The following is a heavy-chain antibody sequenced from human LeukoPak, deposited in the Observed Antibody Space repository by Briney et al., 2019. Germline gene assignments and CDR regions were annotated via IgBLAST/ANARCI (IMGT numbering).Heavy chain of an antibody. J-gene: IGHJ4*02. CDR3: ARGASYGDYVPYFYGY. V-gene: IGHV3-48*01. CDR1: GFTFSSYS. D-gene: IGHD4-17*01. Sequence: GGSLRLSCAASGFTFSSYSMTWVRQAPGKGLEWVSYISSSSSTIYYADSVKGRFTISRDNAKNSLYLQMNSLRAEDTAVYYCARGASYGDYVPYFYGYWGQGTLVTVSS. CDR2: ISSSSSTI.